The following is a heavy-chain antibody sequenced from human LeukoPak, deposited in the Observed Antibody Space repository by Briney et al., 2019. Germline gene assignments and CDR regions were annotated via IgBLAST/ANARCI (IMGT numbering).Heavy chain of an antibody. J-gene: IGHJ4*02. Sequence: QPGRSLRLSCAASGFTFSFSGMYWVRQAPGKGLDRVAFISDDGSRKYYADSVKGRFTISRDNSKNTLFLQMNSLRTEDTAVYYCAKDRSTTWSFDYWGQGTLVTVSS. V-gene: IGHV3-30*18. CDR1: GFTFSFSG. CDR3: AKDRSTTWSFDY. CDR2: ISDDGSRK. D-gene: IGHD6-13*01.